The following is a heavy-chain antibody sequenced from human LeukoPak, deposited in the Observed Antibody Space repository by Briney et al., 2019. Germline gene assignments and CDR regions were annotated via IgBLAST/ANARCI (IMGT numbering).Heavy chain of an antibody. V-gene: IGHV4-38-2*02. CDR1: GYSISSGYY. CDR2: IYHSGST. CDR3: ARFRLYYFDY. Sequence: SETLSLTCNVSGYSISSGYYWGWIRQPPGKGLEWIGSIYHSGSTYYNPSLKSRVTISVDTSKNQFSLKLSSVTAADTAVYYCARFRLYYFDYWGQGTLVTVSS. J-gene: IGHJ4*02.